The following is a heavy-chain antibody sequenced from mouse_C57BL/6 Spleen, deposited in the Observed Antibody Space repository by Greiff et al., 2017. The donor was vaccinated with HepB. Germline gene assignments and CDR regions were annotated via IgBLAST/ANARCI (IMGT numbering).Heavy chain of an antibody. D-gene: IGHD1-1*01. Sequence: EVQLVESGGGLVKPGGSLKLSCAASGFTFSSYAMSWVRQTPEKRLEWVATISDGGSYTYYPDNVKGRFTISRDNAKNNLYLQMSHLKSEDTAMYYCARLRRYLAYWGQGTLVTVSA. J-gene: IGHJ3*01. CDR2: ISDGGSYT. CDR1: GFTFSSYA. CDR3: ARLRRYLAY. V-gene: IGHV5-4*01.